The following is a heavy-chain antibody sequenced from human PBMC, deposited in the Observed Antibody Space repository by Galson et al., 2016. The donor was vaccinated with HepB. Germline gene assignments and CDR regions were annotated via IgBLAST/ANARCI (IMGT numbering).Heavy chain of an antibody. CDR3: TTKVWGLRCS. J-gene: IGHJ5*02. D-gene: IGHD7-27*01. Sequence: SLRLSCAASGFTFNNAWMNWVRQAPGKGLEWVGRIKSKTDGGTTDYAAPVKGRFTISRNDSNNTVYLQMNSLKSEDTAVYYCTTKVWGLRCSWGQGTLVTVSS. CDR2: IKSKTDGGTT. V-gene: IGHV3-15*07. CDR1: GFTFNNAW.